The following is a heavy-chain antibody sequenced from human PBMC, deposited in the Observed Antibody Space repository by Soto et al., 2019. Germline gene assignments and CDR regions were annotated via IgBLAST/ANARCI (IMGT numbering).Heavy chain of an antibody. CDR3: ARDSSGWPGGYFQH. Sequence: EVQLVESGGGLVQPGGSLRLSCAASGFTFSSYWMSWVRQPPGKGLEWVPNLKQDGRGKYYVDSGKGRFTISKDNAKNSLYLQMNSLRAEDTAVYYCARDSSGWPGGYFQHWGQGTLVTVSS. V-gene: IGHV3-7*01. D-gene: IGHD6-19*01. J-gene: IGHJ1*01. CDR2: LKQDGRGK. CDR1: GFTFSSYW.